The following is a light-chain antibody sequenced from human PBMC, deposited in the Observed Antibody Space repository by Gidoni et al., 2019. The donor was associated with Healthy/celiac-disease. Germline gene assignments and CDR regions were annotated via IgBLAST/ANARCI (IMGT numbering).Light chain of an antibody. CDR1: SSNNGSNT. J-gene: IGLJ2*01. Sequence: QSVLTQPPSASGTPGPRVTIPCSGSSSNNGSNTVNWYQQLPGTAPKLLIYSNNQRPSGVPDRFSGSKSGTSASLAISGLQSEDEADYYCAAWDDSLNGPGVVFGGGTKLTVL. V-gene: IGLV1-44*01. CDR3: AAWDDSLNGPGVV. CDR2: SNN.